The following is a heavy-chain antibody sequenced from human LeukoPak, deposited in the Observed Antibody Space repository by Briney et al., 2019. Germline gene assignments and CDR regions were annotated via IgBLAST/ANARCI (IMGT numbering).Heavy chain of an antibody. J-gene: IGHJ3*02. CDR1: GFTFSSYA. CDR3: AVSSGRALDAFDI. Sequence: PGGSLRLSCAASGFTFSSYAMHWVRQAPGKGLEWVTVISYDGSNKYYADSVKGQFTISRDNAKNSLYLQMNSLRAEDTALYYCAVSSGRALDAFDIWGQGTMVTVSS. D-gene: IGHD6-19*01. V-gene: IGHV3-30*04. CDR2: ISYDGSNK.